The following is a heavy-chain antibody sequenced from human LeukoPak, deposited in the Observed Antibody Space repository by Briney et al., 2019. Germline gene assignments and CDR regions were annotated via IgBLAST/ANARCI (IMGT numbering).Heavy chain of an antibody. CDR2: ISGSSDYI. D-gene: IGHD3-3*01. CDR3: ARVFFGYYGVDV. Sequence: GGSPRLSCAASGFTFSTYSMNWVRQAPGKGLDWVSSISGSSDYIFYADSVKGRFPMSRDNAKNSLYLQMNSLRAEDTAVYYCARVFFGYYGVDVWGQGTTVTVSS. CDR1: GFTFSTYS. V-gene: IGHV3-21*01. J-gene: IGHJ6*02.